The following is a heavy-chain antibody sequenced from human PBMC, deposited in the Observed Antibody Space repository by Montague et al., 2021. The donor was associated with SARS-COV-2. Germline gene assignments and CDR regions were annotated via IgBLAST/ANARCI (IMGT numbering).Heavy chain of an antibody. CDR3: ARDSFSSCTSSSCYMGGMDV. J-gene: IGHJ6*02. D-gene: IGHD2-2*02. Sequence: SLRLSCAASGFTVSSNYMSWVRQAPGKGLEWVSVIYSGGSTYYAHSVKGRFTISRDNSKNTLYLQMNSLRAEDTALYYCARDSFSSCTSSSCYMGGMDVWGQGTMVTVSS. CDR1: GFTVSSNY. CDR2: IYSGGST. V-gene: IGHV3-53*01.